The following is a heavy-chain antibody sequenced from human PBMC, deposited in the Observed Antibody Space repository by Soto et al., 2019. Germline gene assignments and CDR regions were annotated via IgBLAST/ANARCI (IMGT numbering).Heavy chain of an antibody. J-gene: IGHJ3*02. CDR3: ARQSVVAALRKLNAFDI. V-gene: IGHV1-46*01. CDR1: GYTFTSYY. CDR2: INPSGGST. D-gene: IGHD2-15*01. Sequence: ASVKVSCKASGYTFTSYYMHWVRQAPGQGLEWMGIINPSGGSTSYAQKFQGRVTMTRDTSTSTVYMELSSLRSEDTAVYYCARQSVVAALRKLNAFDIWGQGTMVTVSS.